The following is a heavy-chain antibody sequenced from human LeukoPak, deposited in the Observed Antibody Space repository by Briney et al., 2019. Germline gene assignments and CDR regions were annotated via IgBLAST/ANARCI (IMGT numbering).Heavy chain of an antibody. Sequence: ASVKVSCKASGYTFTSYGISWVRQAPGRGLEWMGWISAYNGNTNYAQKLQGRVTMTTDTSTSTAYMELRSLRSDDTAVYYCARHVSMYYYGSGSYYWGQGTLVTVSS. CDR1: GYTFTSYG. CDR2: ISAYNGNT. J-gene: IGHJ4*02. CDR3: ARHVSMYYYGSGSYY. D-gene: IGHD3-10*01. V-gene: IGHV1-18*01.